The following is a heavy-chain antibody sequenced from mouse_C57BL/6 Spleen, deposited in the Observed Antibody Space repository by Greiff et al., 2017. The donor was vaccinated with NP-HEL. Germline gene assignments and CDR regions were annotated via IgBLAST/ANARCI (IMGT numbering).Heavy chain of an antibody. V-gene: IGHV1-42*01. CDR2: INPSTGGT. CDR1: GYSFTGYY. D-gene: IGHD2-4*01. CDR3: ARNHRGFFYYDYDGYVDV. Sequence: VQLQQSGPELVKPGASVKISCKASGYSFTGYYMNWVKQSPEKSLEWIGEINPSTGGTTYNQKFKAKATLTVDKSSSTAYMQLKSLTSEDSAVYYCARNHRGFFYYDYDGYVDVWGTGTTVTVSS. J-gene: IGHJ1*03.